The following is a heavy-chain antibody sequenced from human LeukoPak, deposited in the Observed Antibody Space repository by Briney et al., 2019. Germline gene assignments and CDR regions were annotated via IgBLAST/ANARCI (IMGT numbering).Heavy chain of an antibody. CDR1: GYTFTGYY. D-gene: IGHD3-10*01. CDR2: INPNSGGT. Sequence: VSVKVSCKASGYTFTGYYMHWVRRAPGQGLEWMGWINPNSGGTNYAQKFQGWVTMTRDTSISTAYMELSRLRSDDTAVYYCARDHARFGEAQRNWFDSWGQGTLVTVSS. V-gene: IGHV1-2*04. J-gene: IGHJ5*01. CDR3: ARDHARFGEAQRNWFDS.